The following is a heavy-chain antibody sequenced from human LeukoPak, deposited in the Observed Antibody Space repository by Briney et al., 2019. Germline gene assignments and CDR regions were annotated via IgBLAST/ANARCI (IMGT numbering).Heavy chain of an antibody. CDR2: ISYDGSNK. Sequence: GSLRLSCSASGFTFSSYAMHWVRQAPGKGLEWVAVISYDGSNKYYADSVKGRFTISRDNSKNTLYLQMNSLRAEDTAVYYCARDQGYGDYVGHFDYWGQGTLVTVSS. J-gene: IGHJ4*02. D-gene: IGHD4-17*01. CDR3: ARDQGYGDYVGHFDY. V-gene: IGHV3-30-3*01. CDR1: GFTFSSYA.